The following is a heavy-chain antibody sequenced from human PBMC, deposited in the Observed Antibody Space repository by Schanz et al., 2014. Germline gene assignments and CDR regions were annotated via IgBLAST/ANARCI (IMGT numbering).Heavy chain of an antibody. Sequence: QLQLQESGPGLVKPSETLSLTCTVSGGSISSSSYYWGWIRQPPGKGLEWIGSIYYSGSTYYNPSLKIRVTIPVDTPKTQFPLKLSSVTAADTAVYYCARHSGYYYYYGMDVWGQGTTVTVSS. CDR3: ARHSGYYYYYGMDV. V-gene: IGHV4-39*01. J-gene: IGHJ6*02. CDR2: IYYSGST. CDR1: GGSISSSSYY.